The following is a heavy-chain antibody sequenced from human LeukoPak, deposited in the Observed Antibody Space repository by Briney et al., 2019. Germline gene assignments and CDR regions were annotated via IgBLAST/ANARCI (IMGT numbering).Heavy chain of an antibody. CDR2: INHSGST. CDR1: GGSFSGYY. V-gene: IGHV4-34*01. D-gene: IGHD4-11*01. Sequence: SETLSLTCAVYGGSFSGYYWSWIRQPPGKGPEWIGEINHSGSTNYNPSLKSRVTISVDTSKNQFSLKLSSVTAADTAVYYCARTGYSKRIDYWGQGTLVTVSS. CDR3: ARTGYSKRIDY. J-gene: IGHJ4*02.